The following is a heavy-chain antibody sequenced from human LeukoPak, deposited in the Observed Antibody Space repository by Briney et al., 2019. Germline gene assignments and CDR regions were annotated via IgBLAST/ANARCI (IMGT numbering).Heavy chain of an antibody. J-gene: IGHJ5*02. D-gene: IGHD4-11*01. CDR3: ARTGKQTTVLNWFDP. CDR2: IYHSGST. CDR1: GYSISSGYY. Sequence: PSETLSLTCAVSGYSISSGYYWGWIRQPPGKGLEWIGSIYHSGSTYYNPSLKSRVTISVDTSKNQFSLKPSSVTAADTAVYYCARTGKQTTVLNWFDPWGQGTLVTVSS. V-gene: IGHV4-38-2*01.